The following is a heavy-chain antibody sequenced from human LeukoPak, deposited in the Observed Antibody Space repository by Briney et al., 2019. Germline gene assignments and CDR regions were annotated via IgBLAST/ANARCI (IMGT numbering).Heavy chain of an antibody. J-gene: IGHJ5*02. Sequence: ASVKVPCKASGGTFSSYTISWVRQAPGQGLEWMGRIIPILGIANYAQKFQGRVTITADKSTSTAYMELSSLRSEDTAVYYCARSTTVVTGIGWFDPWGQGTLVTVSS. V-gene: IGHV1-69*02. CDR1: GGTFSSYT. CDR2: IIPILGIA. D-gene: IGHD4-23*01. CDR3: ARSTTVVTGIGWFDP.